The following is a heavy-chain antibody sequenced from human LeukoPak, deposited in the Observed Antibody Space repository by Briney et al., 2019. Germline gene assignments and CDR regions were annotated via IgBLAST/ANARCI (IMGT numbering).Heavy chain of an antibody. CDR2: IFWTDDR. Sequence: KVSGPTLVKPTQTRTLTCSVSGFSLSTSGGAVGWVRQPPGKALEWLGLIFWTDDRRYSPSLKNRLTFTMETSRNKVVLKMTNMHPSETDTYFCEHRLPMVRGLTVDAFDIWGQGTMVTVSS. CDR3: EHRLPMVRGLTVDAFDI. V-gene: IGHV2-5*01. D-gene: IGHD3-10*01. J-gene: IGHJ3*02. CDR1: GFSLSTSGGA.